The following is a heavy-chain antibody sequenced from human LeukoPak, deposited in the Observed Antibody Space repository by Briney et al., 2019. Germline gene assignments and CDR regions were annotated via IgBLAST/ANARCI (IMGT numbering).Heavy chain of an antibody. D-gene: IGHD6-13*01. J-gene: IGHJ6*02. CDR1: GYTFTGYY. Sequence: ASVKVSCKASGYTFTGYYMHWVRQAPGQGLEWMGWINPNSGGTNYAQKFQGRVTMTRDTSISTAYMELSRLRSDDTAVYYCASSTVSSSSWYVNYYGMDVWGQGTTVTVSS. V-gene: IGHV1-2*02. CDR2: INPNSGGT. CDR3: ASSTVSSSSWYVNYYGMDV.